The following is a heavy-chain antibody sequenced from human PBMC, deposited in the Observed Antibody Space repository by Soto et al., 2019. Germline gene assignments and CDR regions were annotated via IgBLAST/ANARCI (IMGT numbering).Heavy chain of an antibody. CDR3: AHRHMAGTIDY. Sequence: QITLKESGPTLVKPTQTLTLTCTFSGFSLSTSGVGVGWIRQPPGKALKWLALIYWDDDTRYSPSLKSRLTITKDTSKNQVVLTMTNMDPVDTATYYCAHRHMAGTIDYWGQGTLVTVSS. CDR2: IYWDDDT. V-gene: IGHV2-5*02. D-gene: IGHD6-19*01. J-gene: IGHJ4*02. CDR1: GFSLSTSGVG.